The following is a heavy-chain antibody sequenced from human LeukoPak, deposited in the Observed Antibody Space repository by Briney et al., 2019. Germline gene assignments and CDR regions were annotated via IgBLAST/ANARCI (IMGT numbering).Heavy chain of an antibody. D-gene: IGHD2/OR15-2a*01. CDR2: INPNSGGT. CDR1: GYTFTDFY. J-gene: IGHJ3*02. CDR3: AREMEDSDVIGRLDSFDI. V-gene: IGHV1-2*02. Sequence: ASVKVSCKASGYTFTDFYMHWVRQAPGQGLEWMGWINPNSGGTNYAQKFQGRVTMTRDRSIGTAYMELSRLRSDDTAVYYCAREMEDSDVIGRLDSFDISGQGTLVTVSS.